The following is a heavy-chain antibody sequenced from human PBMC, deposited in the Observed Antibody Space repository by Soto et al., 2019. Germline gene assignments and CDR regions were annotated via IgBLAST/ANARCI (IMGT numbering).Heavy chain of an antibody. CDR1: GGSISSYY. CDR3: ARVVGYDFWSGYYKAHCFDY. CDR2: IYYSGST. J-gene: IGHJ4*02. Sequence: SETLSLTCTVSGGSISSYYWSWIRQPPGKGLEWIGYIYYSGSTNYNPSLKSRVTISVDTSKNQFSLKLSSVTAADTAVYYCARVVGYDFWSGYYKAHCFDYWGQGTLVTVSS. V-gene: IGHV4-59*01. D-gene: IGHD3-3*01.